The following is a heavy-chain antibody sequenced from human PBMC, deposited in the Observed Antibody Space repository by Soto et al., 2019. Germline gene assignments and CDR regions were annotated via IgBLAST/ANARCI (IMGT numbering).Heavy chain of an antibody. V-gene: IGHV1-8*01. J-gene: IGHJ6*02. CDR3: LSGWGSSSYYYGMDV. D-gene: IGHD6-6*01. CDR1: GYTFTSYD. Sequence: QVQLVQSGAEVKKPGASVKVSCKASGYTFTSYDINWVRQATGQGLEWMGWMNPNSGNTGYAQKFQGRGTMTRNTSISTAYMELSSLRSDDTAVYYCLSGWGSSSYYYGMDVWGQGTTVTVSS. CDR2: MNPNSGNT.